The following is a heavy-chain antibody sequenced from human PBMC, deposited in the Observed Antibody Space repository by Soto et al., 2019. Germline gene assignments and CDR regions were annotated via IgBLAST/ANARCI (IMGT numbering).Heavy chain of an antibody. J-gene: IGHJ6*03. D-gene: IGHD2-2*01. V-gene: IGHV1-18*01. Sequence: GASLKVSCKASGYTFTSYGISWVRQAPGQGLEWMGWISAYNGNTNYAQKLQGRVTMTTDTSTSTAYMELRSLRSDDTAVYYCARVFVVVPAAMPHYYYYYMDVWGKGTTVTVSS. CDR3: ARVFVVVPAAMPHYYYYYMDV. CDR2: ISAYNGNT. CDR1: GYTFTSYG.